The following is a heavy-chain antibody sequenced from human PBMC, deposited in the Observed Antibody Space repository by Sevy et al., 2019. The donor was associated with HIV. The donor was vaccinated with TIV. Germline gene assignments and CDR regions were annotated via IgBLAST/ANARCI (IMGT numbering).Heavy chain of an antibody. CDR3: ATYGIEVAGVDS. CDR1: GFTFSDYW. D-gene: IGHD5-12*01. CDR2: INKDGSEK. J-gene: IGHJ4*02. Sequence: GGSLRLSCVTSGFTFSDYWMSWVRQVPGKGLEWVANINKDGSEKFHVDSVKGRFTIFRDNTEKNLFLQMDSLRVEDTARYYCATYGIEVAGVDSWGQGTLVTVSS. V-gene: IGHV3-7*01.